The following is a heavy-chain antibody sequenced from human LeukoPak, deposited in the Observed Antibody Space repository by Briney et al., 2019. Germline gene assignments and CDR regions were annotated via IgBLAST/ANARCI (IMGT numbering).Heavy chain of an antibody. D-gene: IGHD3-22*01. J-gene: IGHJ3*02. CDR1: GYTFTVYF. CDR2: INPNSGGT. CDR3: ARSTYYYDSSGYKCDAFDI. V-gene: IGHV1-2*02. Sequence: ASVKVSCTASGYTFTVYFMHWVRQAPGQGLEWMGWINPNSGGTNYAQKFQGRVTMTRDTSISTAYMELSRLRSDDTAVYYCARSTYYYDSSGYKCDAFDIWGQGTMVTVSS.